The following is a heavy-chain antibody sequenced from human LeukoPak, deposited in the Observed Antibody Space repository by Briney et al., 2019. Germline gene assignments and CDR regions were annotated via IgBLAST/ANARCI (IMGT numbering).Heavy chain of an antibody. CDR1: GLTFSSYA. CDR2: ISYGGTNK. CDR3: ATTVSVAANAFDI. D-gene: IGHD6-19*01. J-gene: IGHJ3*02. Sequence: PGGSPRLSCAASGLTFSSYAMDWVRQAPGKGLAWVTSISYGGTNKYYADSVKGRFTISRDDSTNTLYLQMNSLRSDDSAVYYCATTVSVAANAFDIWGQGTMVTVSS. V-gene: IGHV3-30*04.